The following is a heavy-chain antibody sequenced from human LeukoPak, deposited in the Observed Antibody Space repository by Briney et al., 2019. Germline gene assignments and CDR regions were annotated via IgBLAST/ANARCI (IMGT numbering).Heavy chain of an antibody. J-gene: IGHJ4*02. Sequence: GGSLRLSCAASGFTFSDYYMSWIRQAPGKGLEWVSYISSSGSTIYYADSVKGRFTISRDNSKNTLYLQMNSLRAEDTAVYYCAKDTNYYDSSGYYLNFDYWGQGTLVTVSS. CDR3: AKDTNYYDSSGYYLNFDY. CDR2: ISSSGSTI. D-gene: IGHD3-22*01. CDR1: GFTFSDYY. V-gene: IGHV3-11*01.